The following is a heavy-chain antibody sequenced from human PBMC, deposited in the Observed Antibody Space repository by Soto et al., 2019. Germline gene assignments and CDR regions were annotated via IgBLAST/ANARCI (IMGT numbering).Heavy chain of an antibody. J-gene: IGHJ4*02. V-gene: IGHV4-59*01. CDR1: GGSISSYY. Sequence: LSLTCTVSGGSISSYYWSWIRQPPGKGLEWIGYVYHTGRTSYNPSLKSRVSISMDTSKNQFSLNLDSVTAADTAVYFCARDFAYFDSWGQGTLVTVSS. CDR3: ARDFAYFDS. CDR2: VYHTGRT. D-gene: IGHD3-3*01.